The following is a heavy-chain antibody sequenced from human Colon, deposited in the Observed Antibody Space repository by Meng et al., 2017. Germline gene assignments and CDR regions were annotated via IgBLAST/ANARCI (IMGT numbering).Heavy chain of an antibody. CDR1: GGSLTSSNW. V-gene: IGHV4-4*02. CDR3: ARRVQYSSGYYYFDF. CDR2: IYRSGST. Sequence: QVRLQESCPGLANPSVTLSFTCVVSGGSLTSSNWWTWVRRAPGKGLEWIGEIYRSGSTNYNPSLKSRVTISIDTSKNEFSLKLTSVTAADTALYYCARRVQYSSGYYYFDFWGQGTLVTVSS. D-gene: IGHD3-22*01. J-gene: IGHJ4*02.